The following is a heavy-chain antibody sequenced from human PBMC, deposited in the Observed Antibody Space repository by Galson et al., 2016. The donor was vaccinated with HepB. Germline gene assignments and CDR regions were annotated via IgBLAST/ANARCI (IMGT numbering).Heavy chain of an antibody. CDR1: GFTFSSYS. CDR3: ATVGGSTYGLRSDASDI. Sequence: SLRLSCAASGFTFSSYSMNWVRQAPGKGLEWVSSISSSSSYIYYADSVKGRFTISRDNSKNTLYLQMNSLRAEDTAMYYCATVGGSTYGLRSDASDIWGQGTMVTVSS. V-gene: IGHV3-21*04. J-gene: IGHJ3*02. CDR2: ISSSSSYI. D-gene: IGHD1-26*01.